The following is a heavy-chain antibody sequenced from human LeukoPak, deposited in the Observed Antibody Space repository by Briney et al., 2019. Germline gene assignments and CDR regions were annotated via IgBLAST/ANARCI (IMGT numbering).Heavy chain of an antibody. CDR2: ISYDGSNK. CDR1: GFTFSSNC. D-gene: IGHD6-13*01. CDR3: AKIAAAGDGQYYYYGMDV. Sequence: GGSLRLSCAASGFTFSSNCMHWGRQAPGKGLEWVAVISYDGSNKYYADSVKGRFTISRDNSKNTLYLQMNSLRAEDTAVYYCAKIAAAGDGQYYYYGMDVWGQGTTVTVSS. V-gene: IGHV3-30*18. J-gene: IGHJ6*02.